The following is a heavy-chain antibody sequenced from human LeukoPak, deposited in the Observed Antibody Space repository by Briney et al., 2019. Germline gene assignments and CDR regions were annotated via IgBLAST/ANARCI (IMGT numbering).Heavy chain of an antibody. CDR3: ARDGTMRSGPAFDI. V-gene: IGHV6-1*01. CDR1: GDSVSSNSAA. CDR2: TYYRSKWYN. D-gene: IGHD3-3*01. Sequence: SQTLSLICAISGDSVSSNSAAWNWTRQSPSRGLEWLGRTYYRSKWYNDYAVSVKSRITINPDTSKNQFSLQLNSVTPEDTAVYYCARDGTMRSGPAFDIWGQGTMVTVSS. J-gene: IGHJ3*02.